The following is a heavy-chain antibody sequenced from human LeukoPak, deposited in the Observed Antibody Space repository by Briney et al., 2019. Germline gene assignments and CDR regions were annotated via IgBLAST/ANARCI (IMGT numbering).Heavy chain of an antibody. CDR1: GYTFTSYD. D-gene: IGHD3-3*01. Sequence: ASVKVSCKASGYTFTSYDINWVRQATGQGLEWMGWMNPNSGNTGYAQKFQGRVTITRNTSISTAYMELSSLRSEDTAVYYCARGTPDYDFWSGYYRYYYYMDVWGKGTTVTISS. V-gene: IGHV1-8*03. CDR3: ARGTPDYDFWSGYYRYYYYMDV. CDR2: MNPNSGNT. J-gene: IGHJ6*03.